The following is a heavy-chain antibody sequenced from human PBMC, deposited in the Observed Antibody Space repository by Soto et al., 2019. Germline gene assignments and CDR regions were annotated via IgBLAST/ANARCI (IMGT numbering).Heavy chain of an antibody. Sequence: PSETLSLTCTVSGGSISSGGYYWSWIRQPPGKGLEWIGYIYYSGSTDYNPSLKSRVTISVDTSKNQFSLKLSSVTAADTAVYYCAXVRTDSSGWYGEDAFDIWGQGTMVTVSS. J-gene: IGHJ3*02. D-gene: IGHD6-19*01. CDR2: IYYSGST. V-gene: IGHV4-61*08. CDR3: AXVRTDSSGWYGEDAFDI. CDR1: GGSISSGGYY.